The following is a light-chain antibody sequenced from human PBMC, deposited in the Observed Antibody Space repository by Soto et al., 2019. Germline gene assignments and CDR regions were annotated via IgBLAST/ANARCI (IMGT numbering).Light chain of an antibody. CDR3: QQYNNWPFT. V-gene: IGKV3-15*01. CDR2: GAS. J-gene: IGKJ3*01. Sequence: EIVMTQSPATLSVSPGERATLSCRASQSVSSNLAWYQRKPGQAPRLLIYGASTRATGIPARFSGSGSGTEFTLTISSLQSEDFAVYYCQQYNNWPFTFGPGT. CDR1: QSVSSN.